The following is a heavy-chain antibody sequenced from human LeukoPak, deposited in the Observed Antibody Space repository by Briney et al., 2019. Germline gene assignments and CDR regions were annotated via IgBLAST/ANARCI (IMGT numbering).Heavy chain of an antibody. V-gene: IGHV3-23*01. CDR3: ARGAGAQRVDWFDP. D-gene: IGHD3-3*01. CDR1: GFTFSNYA. CDR2: IIDDGRT. J-gene: IGHJ5*02. Sequence: PGGSLRLSCAASGFTFSNYAVTWVRQAPGKGLGWVSTIIDDGRTYYTDSVEGRFTVSRDDSKDTLYLQMNRLRAEDTAVYYCARGAGAQRVDWFDPWGQGTLVTVSS.